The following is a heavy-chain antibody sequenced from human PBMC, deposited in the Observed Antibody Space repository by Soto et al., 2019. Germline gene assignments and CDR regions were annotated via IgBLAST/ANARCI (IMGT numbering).Heavy chain of an antibody. CDR1: GFIFGAHA. J-gene: IGHJ5*02. D-gene: IGHD1-26*01. CDR2: INGSGGST. Sequence: PGGSLRLSCAASGFIFGAHAMSWVRQAPGKGLEWVSAINGSGGSTNYADSVKDRFTISRDNANNTLYLQMNSLRAEDTAVYYCAKDLPGELLPTRFDPWGQGTLVTVSS. CDR3: AKDLPGELLPTRFDP. V-gene: IGHV3-23*01.